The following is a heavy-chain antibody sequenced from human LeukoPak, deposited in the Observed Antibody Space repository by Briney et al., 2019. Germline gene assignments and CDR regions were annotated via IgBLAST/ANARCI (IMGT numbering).Heavy chain of an antibody. CDR3: ARGGALYDSSGYASGDYFDY. J-gene: IGHJ4*02. D-gene: IGHD3-22*01. CDR2: INPNSGGT. V-gene: IGHV1-2*02. Sequence: GASVKVSCKASGYTFTSYDINRVRQATGQGLEWMGWINPNSGGTNYAQKFQGRVTMTRDTSISTAYMELSRLRSDDTAVYYCARGGALYDSSGYASGDYFDYWGQGTLVTVSS. CDR1: GYTFTSYD.